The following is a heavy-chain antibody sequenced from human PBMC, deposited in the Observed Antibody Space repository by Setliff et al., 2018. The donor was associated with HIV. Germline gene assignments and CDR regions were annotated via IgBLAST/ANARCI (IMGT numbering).Heavy chain of an antibody. Sequence: ASVKVSCKASGGTFSSYAISWVRQAPGQGLEWMGGIIPILGITNYAQKFQGRVTLAMDMFETTAYMEVRSRRSDDTAVYFCTRDSDDSGYTEPHGDFRHWGQGTLVTVSS. J-gene: IGHJ1*01. CDR3: TRDSDDSGYTEPHGDFRH. CDR2: IIPILGIT. CDR1: GGTFSSYA. V-gene: IGHV1-69*10. D-gene: IGHD3-22*01.